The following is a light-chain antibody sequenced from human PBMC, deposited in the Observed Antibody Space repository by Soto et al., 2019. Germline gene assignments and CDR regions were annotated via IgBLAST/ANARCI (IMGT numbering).Light chain of an antibody. CDR1: QSVSSGY. CDR3: QQCLSSPWT. CDR2: GAS. J-gene: IGKJ1*01. V-gene: IGKV3-20*01. Sequence: DILLTQSPGTLSLSPGQRATLSCRASQSVSSGYLAWYQQKPGQAPRLLIYGASSRATDIPDRFSGSGSGTDFTLTISRLEPEDFAVYYCQQCLSSPWTFGQGTKVEIK.